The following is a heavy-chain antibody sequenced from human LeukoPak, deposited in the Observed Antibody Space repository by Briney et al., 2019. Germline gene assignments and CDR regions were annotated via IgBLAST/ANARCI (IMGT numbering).Heavy chain of an antibody. CDR2: ISGSGGNT. CDR1: GFTFGSYA. V-gene: IGHV3-23*01. J-gene: IGHJ4*02. Sequence: GGSLRLSCAASGFTFGSYAMSWVRQAPGKGLDWVSAISGSGGNTYYADSVKGRFTISRDNSKNTLYLQMSSLRAEDTAVYYCAVWGSSDYYFDYWGQGTLVTVSS. CDR3: AVWGSSDYYFDY. D-gene: IGHD3-16*01.